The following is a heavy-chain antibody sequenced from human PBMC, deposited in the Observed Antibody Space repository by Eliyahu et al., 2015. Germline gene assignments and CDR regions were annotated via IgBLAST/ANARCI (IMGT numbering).Heavy chain of an antibody. CDR3: AIPPGGSSSWYGDY. J-gene: IGHJ4*02. CDR2: ISYDGSNK. CDR1: GFTFXSYG. V-gene: IGHV3-30*03. D-gene: IGHD6-13*01. Sequence: QVQLVESGGGVVQPGRSLRLSCXASGFTFXSYGMHWVRQAPGKGLEWVAVISYDGSNKYYADSVKGRFTISRDNSKNTLYLQMNSLRAEDTAVYYCAIPPGGSSSWYGDYWGQGTLVTVSS.